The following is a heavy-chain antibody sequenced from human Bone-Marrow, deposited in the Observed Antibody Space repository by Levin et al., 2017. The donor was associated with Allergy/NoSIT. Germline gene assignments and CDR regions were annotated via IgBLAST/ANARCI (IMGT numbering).Heavy chain of an antibody. V-gene: IGHV3-30*18. Sequence: PGGSLRLSCAGSEVAFSNYGMHWVRQAPGKGLEWVSLISFDGDNKYYADPVRGRFTISRDNSKNTLYLQMNSLRPEDTAVYFCAKDGVSLATGEYGMDVWGQGTTVTVSS. J-gene: IGHJ6*02. CDR2: ISFDGDNK. CDR1: EVAFSNYG. D-gene: IGHD3-10*01. CDR3: AKDGVSLATGEYGMDV.